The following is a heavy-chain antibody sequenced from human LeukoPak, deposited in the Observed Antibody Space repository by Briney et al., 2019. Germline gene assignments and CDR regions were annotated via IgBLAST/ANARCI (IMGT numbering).Heavy chain of an antibody. D-gene: IGHD3-22*01. J-gene: IGHJ4*02. CDR2: ISSSSSTI. Sequence: GGSLRLSCAASGFTFSSYSMNWVRQAPGKGLEWVSYISSSSSTIYYADSVKGRFTISRDNAKNSLYLQMNSLRAEDTAVYYCARDPTYYYDSSGYYYFDYWGQGNLVTASS. CDR1: GFTFSSYS. V-gene: IGHV3-48*01. CDR3: ARDPTYYYDSSGYYYFDY.